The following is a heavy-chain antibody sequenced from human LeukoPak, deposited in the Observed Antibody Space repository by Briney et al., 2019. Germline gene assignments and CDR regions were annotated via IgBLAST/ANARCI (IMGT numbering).Heavy chain of an antibody. J-gene: IGHJ4*02. Sequence: ASVKVSCKASSYTFTSHGISWVRQAPRQGLEWMGWISPFNGNTYYAQKLQGRVTMTTDTSTSTAYKELRSLRSDDTAVYYCARGVGGWKTGPFDYWGQGIQVTVSS. V-gene: IGHV1-18*01. D-gene: IGHD4-23*01. CDR1: SYTFTSHG. CDR3: ARGVGGWKTGPFDY. CDR2: ISPFNGNT.